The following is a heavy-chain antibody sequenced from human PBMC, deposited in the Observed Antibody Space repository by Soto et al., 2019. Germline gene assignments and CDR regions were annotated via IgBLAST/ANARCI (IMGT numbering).Heavy chain of an antibody. Sequence: LRLSCAASGFTFSVYAMSWVRQGPGKGLEWVSGYRGSGGSTYYADSVKGRFTMSRDNSKNTLYLQMNSLRAEDTAVYYCASENDYGTQPDYYYGMDVWGQGTTVTVSS. CDR1: GFTFSVYA. CDR3: ASENDYGTQPDYYYGMDV. CDR2: YRGSGGST. J-gene: IGHJ6*02. D-gene: IGHD3-10*01. V-gene: IGHV3-23*01.